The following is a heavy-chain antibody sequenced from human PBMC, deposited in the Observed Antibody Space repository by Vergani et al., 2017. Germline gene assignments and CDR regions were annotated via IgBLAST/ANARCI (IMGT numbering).Heavy chain of an antibody. CDR1: GGTFSSYA. CDR2: IIPIFGTA. Sequence: QVQLVQSGAEVKKPGSSVKVSCKASGGTFSSYAISWVRQAPGQGLEWMGGIIPIFGTANYAQKFQGRVTITADESTSTAYMELSSLRSEDTAVYYCARGDIVVVPAAMGGAPDAFDIWGQGTMVTVSS. CDR3: ARGDIVVVPAAMGGAPDAFDI. J-gene: IGHJ3*02. D-gene: IGHD2-2*01. V-gene: IGHV1-69*01.